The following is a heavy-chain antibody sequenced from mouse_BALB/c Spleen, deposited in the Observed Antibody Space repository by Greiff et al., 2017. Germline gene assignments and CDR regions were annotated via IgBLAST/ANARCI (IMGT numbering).Heavy chain of an antibody. J-gene: IGHJ4*01. D-gene: IGHD3-3*01. Sequence: EVQGVESGGGLVQPGGSRKLSCAASGFTFSSFGMHWVRQAPEKGLEWVAYISSGSSTIYYADTVKGRFTISRDNPKNTLFLQMTSLRAEDTAMYYCARGDGIYYAMDYWGQGTSVTVSS. CDR1: GFTFSSFG. CDR2: ISSGSSTI. V-gene: IGHV5-17*02. CDR3: ARGDGIYYAMDY.